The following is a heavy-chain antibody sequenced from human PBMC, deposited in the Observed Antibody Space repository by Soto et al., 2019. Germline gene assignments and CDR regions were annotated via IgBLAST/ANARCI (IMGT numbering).Heavy chain of an antibody. Sequence: GASVKVSCKASGYTFTSYDINWVRQATGQGLEWMGWMNPNSGNTGYAQKFQGRVTMTRNASISTAYMELSSLRSEDTAVYYCARVEKWEVPSEDYWGQGTLVTVSS. CDR3: ARVEKWEVPSEDY. D-gene: IGHD1-26*01. CDR1: GYTFTSYD. CDR2: MNPNSGNT. J-gene: IGHJ4*02. V-gene: IGHV1-8*01.